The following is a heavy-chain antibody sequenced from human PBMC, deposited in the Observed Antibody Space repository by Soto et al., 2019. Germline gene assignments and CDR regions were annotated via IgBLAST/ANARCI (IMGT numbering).Heavy chain of an antibody. CDR1: GLTFRSYW. CDR2: INTDGSVA. Sequence: EVQLVESGGGLVQPGESLRLSCAASGLTFRSYWMHWVRQAPGKGLVWVSRINTDGSVAMYVDSVKGRFTISSDNAKNTLYLHMNSLRAEDTAVYYCVRDMQLWLLDSWGQGTLVTVSS. V-gene: IGHV3-74*03. CDR3: VRDMQLWLLDS. J-gene: IGHJ4*02. D-gene: IGHD2-21*01.